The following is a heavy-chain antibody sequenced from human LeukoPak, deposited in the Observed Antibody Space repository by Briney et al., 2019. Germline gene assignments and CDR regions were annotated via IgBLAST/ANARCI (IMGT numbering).Heavy chain of an antibody. CDR3: ATTNDGGGYQWGDFFDF. Sequence: ASVKVSCKASGGTSNSHAISWVRQAPGQGLEWMGRIIPNLGTTNRAQNFQDRITLTADKSTNTAYMELTSLTSDDAAVYYCATTNDGGGYQWGDFFDFWGQGTLVTVSS. CDR1: GGTSNSHA. J-gene: IGHJ4*02. CDR2: IIPNLGTT. D-gene: IGHD3-22*01. V-gene: IGHV1-69*04.